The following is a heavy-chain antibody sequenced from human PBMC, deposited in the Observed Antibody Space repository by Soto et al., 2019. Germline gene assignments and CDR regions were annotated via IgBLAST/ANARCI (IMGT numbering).Heavy chain of an antibody. J-gene: IGHJ5*02. CDR2: IYWDDDK. Sequence: QITLKESGPTLVKPTQTLTLTCSFSGLSLSTSGEAVGWIRQPPGKALEWLALIYWDDDKLFNPTLKTRLTISKHTPKNQVDLTPTNIHPMDTVTSACAHYVSARPSGWFDPFGQGIVVTVSS. V-gene: IGHV2-5*02. D-gene: IGHD3-10*01. CDR1: GLSLSTSGEA. CDR3: AHYVSARPSGWFDP.